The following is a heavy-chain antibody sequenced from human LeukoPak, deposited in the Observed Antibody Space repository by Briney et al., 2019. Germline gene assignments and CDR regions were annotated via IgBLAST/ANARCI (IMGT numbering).Heavy chain of an antibody. CDR2: ISAYKGNT. CDR3: ARSPGIAAAGTTWFDP. CDR1: GYTFTGYY. Sequence: VASVKVSCKASGYTFTGYYMHWVRQAPGQGLEWMGWISAYKGNTNYAQKLQGRVTMTTDTSTSTAYMELRSLRSDDTAVYYCARSPGIAAAGTTWFDPWGQGTLVTVSS. J-gene: IGHJ5*02. D-gene: IGHD6-13*01. V-gene: IGHV1-18*04.